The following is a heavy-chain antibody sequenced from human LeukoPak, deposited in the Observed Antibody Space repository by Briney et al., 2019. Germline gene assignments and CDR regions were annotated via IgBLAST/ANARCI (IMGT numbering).Heavy chain of an antibody. D-gene: IGHD6-6*01. V-gene: IGHV4-59*08. CDR1: GGSISSYY. Sequence: SETLSLTCTVSGGSISSYYWSWIRQPPGEGLEWIGYIYYSGSTNYNPSLKSRVTISVDTSKNQFSLKLSSVTAADTAVYYCARHRRYSSSSRFDYWGQGTLVTVSS. CDR3: ARHRRYSSSSRFDY. CDR2: IYYSGST. J-gene: IGHJ4*02.